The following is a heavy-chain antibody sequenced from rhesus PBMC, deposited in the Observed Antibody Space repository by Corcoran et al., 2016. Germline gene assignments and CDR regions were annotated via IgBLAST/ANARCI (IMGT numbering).Heavy chain of an antibody. CDR1: GFTSGNPD. CDR2: ISSGGRI. D-gene: IGHD4-23*01. J-gene: IGHJ4*01. V-gene: IGHV3S43*01. CDR3: AKLPYSNYDWYFDY. Sequence: EVQLVESGGGLVQPGGSLRLSCAAPGFTSGNPDLIWIRKAPGKGLEWVSYISSGGRISYSASVKGRFTISRDNAKNTLYLQMSSLRVEDTAVYYCAKLPYSNYDWYFDYWGQGVLVTVSS.